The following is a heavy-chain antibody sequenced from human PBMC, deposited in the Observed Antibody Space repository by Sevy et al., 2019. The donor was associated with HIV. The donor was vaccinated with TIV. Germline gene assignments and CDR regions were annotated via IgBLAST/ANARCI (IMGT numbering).Heavy chain of an antibody. D-gene: IGHD2-2*01. J-gene: IGHJ6*02. V-gene: IGHV3-7*03. CDR2: IKRDASEK. CDR1: GFSFTNYW. Sequence: GGSLRLSCVASGFSFTNYWMTWVRQAPGKGLEWVANIKRDASEKYHVGSVKGRFTISSDNAKESLYLQMKSLRAEDTAVYYCARDCNSASCLWGLDVWGQGTTVTVSS. CDR3: ARDCNSASCLWGLDV.